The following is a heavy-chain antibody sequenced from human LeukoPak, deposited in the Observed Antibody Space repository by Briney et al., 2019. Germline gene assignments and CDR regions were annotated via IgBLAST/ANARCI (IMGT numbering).Heavy chain of an antibody. CDR2: FDPEDGET. D-gene: IGHD6-13*01. V-gene: IGHV1-24*01. J-gene: IGHJ3*02. Sequence: ASVKVSCKVSGYTLTELSMHWVRQAPGKGLEWVGAFDPEDGETIYAQKLQGRVSMTEDTSTDTAYMELSSLRSEDTGVYYCATTISSHIAAASGVAFDIWGQGTMVTVSS. CDR3: ATTISSHIAAASGVAFDI. CDR1: GYTLTELS.